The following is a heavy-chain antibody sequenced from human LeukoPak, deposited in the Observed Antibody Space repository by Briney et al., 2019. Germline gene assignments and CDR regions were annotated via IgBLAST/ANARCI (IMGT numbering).Heavy chain of an antibody. D-gene: IGHD6-19*01. CDR1: GRSISSHY. CDR3: ARQEGSGWYRIDY. Sequence: KSSETLSLTCTVSGRSISSHYWNWIRQPAAKGLDWIGRIYSTGSTNYNSSLKSRVTMSVDTSKNQFSLKLSSVTAADTAVYYCARQEGSGWYRIDYRGQGTLVTVSS. J-gene: IGHJ4*02. V-gene: IGHV4-4*07. CDR2: IYSTGST.